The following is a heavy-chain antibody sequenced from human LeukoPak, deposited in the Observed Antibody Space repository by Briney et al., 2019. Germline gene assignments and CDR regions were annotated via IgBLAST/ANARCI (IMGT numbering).Heavy chain of an antibody. CDR1: GYTFTGYY. CDR3: ARASSGYSYGYLVVGY. CDR2: INPNSGGT. J-gene: IGHJ4*02. V-gene: IGHV1-2*02. D-gene: IGHD5-18*01. Sequence: ASVKVSCKTSGYTFTGYYMHWVRQAPGQGLEWMGWINPNSGGTNYAQKFQGRVTMTRDTSISTAYMELSRLRSDDTAVYYCARASSGYSYGYLVVGYWGQGTLVTVSS.